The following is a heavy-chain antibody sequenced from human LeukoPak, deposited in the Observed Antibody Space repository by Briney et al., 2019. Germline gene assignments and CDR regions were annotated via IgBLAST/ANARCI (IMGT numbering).Heavy chain of an antibody. CDR3: AKVSREALAGTVDY. V-gene: IGHV3-21*04. Sequence: PGGSLRLSCAASGFTFSSYSMNWVRQAPGKGLEWVSSISSSSSYIYYADSVKGRFTISRDNAKNSLYLQMNSLRAEDTALYYCAKVSREALAGTVDYWGQGAQVTVSS. J-gene: IGHJ4*02. CDR2: ISSSSSYI. CDR1: GFTFSSYS. D-gene: IGHD6-19*01.